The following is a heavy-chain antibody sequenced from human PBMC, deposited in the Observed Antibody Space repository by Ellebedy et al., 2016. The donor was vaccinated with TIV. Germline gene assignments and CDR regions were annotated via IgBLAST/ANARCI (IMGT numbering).Heavy chain of an antibody. CDR1: GGSISGYY. CDR2: IYFSGST. Sequence: MPSETLSLTCTVSGGSISGYYWSWIRQPAGKGLEWIGRIYFSGSTNYNPSLKSRVTMSLDASKNQFSLKLRSVTAADTAVYYCTRGPAPSGYGMDVWGQGTTVTVSS. J-gene: IGHJ6*02. CDR3: TRGPAPSGYGMDV. V-gene: IGHV4-4*07. D-gene: IGHD2-2*01.